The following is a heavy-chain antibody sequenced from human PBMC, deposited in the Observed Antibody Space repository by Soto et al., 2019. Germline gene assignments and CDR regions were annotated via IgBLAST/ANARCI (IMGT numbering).Heavy chain of an antibody. CDR1: GFTFDDYA. J-gene: IGHJ6*02. CDR2: ISWNSGSI. Sequence: PGGSLRLSCAASGFTFDDYAMHWVRQAPGKGLEWVSGISWNSGSIGYADSVKGRFTISRDNAKNSLYLQMNSLRAEDTALYYCAKDRTLRYSGYDLIYGMDVWGQGTTVTVS. V-gene: IGHV3-9*01. CDR3: AKDRTLRYSGYDLIYGMDV. D-gene: IGHD5-12*01.